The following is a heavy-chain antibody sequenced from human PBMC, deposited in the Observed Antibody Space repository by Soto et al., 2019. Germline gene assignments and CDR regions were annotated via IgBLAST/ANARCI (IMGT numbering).Heavy chain of an antibody. Sequence: VQLLESGGGLVQPGGSLRLSCAASGFTFSSYAMSWVRQAPGKGLEWVSAISGSGGSTYYADSVKGRFTISRDNSKNTLYLQMNSLRAEDTAVYYCAKSEPMTTVTTGSVDYWGQGTLVTVSS. V-gene: IGHV3-23*01. J-gene: IGHJ4*02. CDR3: AKSEPMTTVTTGSVDY. CDR2: ISGSGGST. D-gene: IGHD4-17*01. CDR1: GFTFSSYA.